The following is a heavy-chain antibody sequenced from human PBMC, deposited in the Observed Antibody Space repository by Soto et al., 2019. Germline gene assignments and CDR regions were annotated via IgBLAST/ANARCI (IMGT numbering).Heavy chain of an antibody. CDR2: IDQGGLET. V-gene: IGHV3-7*03. J-gene: IGHJ4*02. Sequence: EVQLVQSGGGLVQPGGSLRLSCEASGFTFSHYWMSWVRQAPGKGLGWVAFIDQGGLETHYADSVKGRLTLSRDNAKNTVLLEMRSLRAEDTAMYYCARTILIQYFDNWGQGTPVTVSS. CDR3: ARTILIQYFDN. CDR1: GFTFSHYW. D-gene: IGHD5-18*01.